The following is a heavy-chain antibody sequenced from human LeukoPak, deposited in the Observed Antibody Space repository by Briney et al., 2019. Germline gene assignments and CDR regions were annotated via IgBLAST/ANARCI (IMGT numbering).Heavy chain of an antibody. D-gene: IGHD6-19*01. V-gene: IGHV3-23*01. Sequence: GGSLRLSCATSGFIFNHYAMSWVRQAPGKGLEWVSGISGSDGSTYYADSVKGRFSISRDNSKKTLFLQMISLRAEDTAVYYFAQSGYSSGWFRAFDIWGQGTLVTVSS. CDR2: ISGSDGST. CDR3: AQSGYSSGWFRAFDI. J-gene: IGHJ3*02. CDR1: GFIFNHYA.